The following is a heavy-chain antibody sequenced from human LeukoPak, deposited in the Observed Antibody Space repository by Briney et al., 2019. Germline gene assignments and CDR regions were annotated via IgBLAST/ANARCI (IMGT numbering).Heavy chain of an antibody. CDR2: IIPILGIA. CDR1: GGTFSSYA. CDR3: ARDRPGDCSGGSCPYNWFDP. V-gene: IGHV1-69*04. Sequence: ASVKVSCKASGGTFSSYAISWVRQAPGQGLEWTGRIIPILGIANYAQKFQGRVTITADKSTSTAYMELSSLRSEDTAVYYCARDRPGDCSGGSCPYNWFDPWGQGTLVTVSS. D-gene: IGHD2-15*01. J-gene: IGHJ5*02.